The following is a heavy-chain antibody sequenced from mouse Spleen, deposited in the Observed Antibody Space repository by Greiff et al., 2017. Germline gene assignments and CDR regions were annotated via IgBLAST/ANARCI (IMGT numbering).Heavy chain of an antibody. CDR1: GFTFSDYY. CDR3: ARDMTGTGGSYFDY. Sequence: EVKVVESEGGLVQPGSSMKLSCTASGFTFSDYYMAWVRQVPEKGLEWVANINYDGSSTYYLDSLKSRFIISRDNAKNILYLQMSSLKSEDTATYYCARDMTGTGGSYFDYWGQGTTLTVSS. D-gene: IGHD4-1*01. J-gene: IGHJ2*01. V-gene: IGHV5-16*01. CDR2: INYDGSST.